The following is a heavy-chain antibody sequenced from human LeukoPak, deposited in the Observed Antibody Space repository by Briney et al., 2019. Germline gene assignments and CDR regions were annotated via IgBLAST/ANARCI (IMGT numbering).Heavy chain of an antibody. Sequence: GGSLRLSCPASGFTVIRNYIGWVRQAPGKGLEWVSVIYSGGNTYYADSVKGRFTISRDNSKNTLYLQMNSPRAEDTAVYYCASGYCSGGHCYSVYFQHWGQGTLVTVS. CDR2: IYSGGNT. CDR3: ASGYCSGGHCYSVYFQH. D-gene: IGHD2-15*01. J-gene: IGHJ1*01. V-gene: IGHV3-53*01. CDR1: GFTVIRNY.